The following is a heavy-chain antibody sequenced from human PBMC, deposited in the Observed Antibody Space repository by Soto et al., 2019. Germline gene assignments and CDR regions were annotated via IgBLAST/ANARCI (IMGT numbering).Heavy chain of an antibody. CDR1: GFTFSTFG. Sequence: GESLKISCTASGFTFSTFGMHWVRQAPGGGLEWVALISYDGRTQYYADSVKGRFSISRDNSKDTLFLQMNSLRAEDTAVYYCAKDQGYTFGYDYWGQGTLVTVSS. CDR3: AKDQGYTFGYDY. D-gene: IGHD5-18*01. CDR2: ISYDGRTQ. J-gene: IGHJ4*02. V-gene: IGHV3-30*18.